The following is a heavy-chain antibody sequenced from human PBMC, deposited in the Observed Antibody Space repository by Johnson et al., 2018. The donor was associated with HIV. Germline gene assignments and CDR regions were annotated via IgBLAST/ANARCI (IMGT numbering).Heavy chain of an antibody. CDR1: GFNFGNYA. Sequence: VQLVESGGDLVQPGGSLRLSCAASGFNFGNYAMHWVRQAPGKGLEWVSAISGSGGSTYYADSVKGRFTISRDNAKNSLYLQMNSLRAEDTAVYYCARALGRDGYRNDAFDIWGQGTMVTVSS. V-gene: IGHV3-23*04. CDR2: ISGSGGST. D-gene: IGHD5-24*01. CDR3: ARALGRDGYRNDAFDI. J-gene: IGHJ3*02.